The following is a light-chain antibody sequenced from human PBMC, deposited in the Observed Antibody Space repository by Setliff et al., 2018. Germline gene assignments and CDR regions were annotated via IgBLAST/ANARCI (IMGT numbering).Light chain of an antibody. CDR2: EVS. CDR3: SSYTSSSTRV. V-gene: IGLV2-14*01. Sequence: LAQPTSVSGSPGQSITISCTGTSSDVGYYNYVSWYQQHPGKAPKLMIYEVSNRPSGVSNRFSGSKSGNTASLTISGLQAEDEADYYCSSYTSSSTRVFGTGTKVTVL. J-gene: IGLJ1*01. CDR1: SSDVGYYNY.